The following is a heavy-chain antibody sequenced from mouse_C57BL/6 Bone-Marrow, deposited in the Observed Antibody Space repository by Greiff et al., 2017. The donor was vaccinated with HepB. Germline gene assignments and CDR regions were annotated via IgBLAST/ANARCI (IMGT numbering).Heavy chain of an antibody. J-gene: IGHJ4*01. Sequence: QVQLQQPGAELVKPGASVKLSCKASGYTFTSYWMHWVKQRPGQGLEWIGMIHPNSGSTNYNEKFKSKVTLTVDKSSSTAYMQLSSLTSEDSAVYYCARFTTVVARAMDYWGQGTSVTVSS. CDR1: GYTFTSYW. CDR2: IHPNSGST. D-gene: IGHD1-1*01. V-gene: IGHV1-64*01. CDR3: ARFTTVVARAMDY.